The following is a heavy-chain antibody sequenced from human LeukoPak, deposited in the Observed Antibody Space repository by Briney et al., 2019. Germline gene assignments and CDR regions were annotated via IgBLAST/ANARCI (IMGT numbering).Heavy chain of an antibody. J-gene: IGHJ6*02. Sequence: GGSLRLSCAASGFTFSSYAMSWVRQAPGKGLEWVLSISGSGGSTYYADSVKGRFTISRDNSKNTLYLQMNSLRAEDTAVYYCAKGVGTTGYYYYGMDVWGQGTTVTVSS. CDR1: GFTFSSYA. CDR2: ISGSGGST. V-gene: IGHV3-23*01. CDR3: AKGVGTTGYYYYGMDV. D-gene: IGHD1-1*01.